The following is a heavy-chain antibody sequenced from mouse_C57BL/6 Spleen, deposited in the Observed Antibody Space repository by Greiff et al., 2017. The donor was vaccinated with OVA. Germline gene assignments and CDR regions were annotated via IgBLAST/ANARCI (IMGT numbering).Heavy chain of an antibody. CDR1: GYTFTSYW. CDR2: IDPSDSYT. V-gene: IGHV1-50*01. J-gene: IGHJ1*03. CDR3: ARSRVGSQYFDV. Sequence: VQLQQPGAELVKPGASVKLSCKASGYTFTSYWMQWVKQRPGQGLEWIGGIDPSDSYTNYNQKFKGKATLTVDTSSSTAYMQLSSLTSEDSAVYYCARSRVGSQYFDVWGTGTTLTVSS.